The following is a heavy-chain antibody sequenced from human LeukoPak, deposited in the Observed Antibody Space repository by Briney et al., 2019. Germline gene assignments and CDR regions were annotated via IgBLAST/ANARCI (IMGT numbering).Heavy chain of an antibody. CDR1: GASITSYY. D-gene: IGHD6-13*01. Sequence: PSETLSLTCTVSGASITSYYWSWIRQPPGKGLEWLGYSYNNGYIQTTGTANYKPSLKSRVTISVDTSKNQFSLRLSSVTAADTAMYYCARHRRIADFDYWGQGTLVTVSS. CDR2: SYNNGYIQTTGTA. J-gene: IGHJ4*02. V-gene: IGHV4-4*09. CDR3: ARHRRIADFDY.